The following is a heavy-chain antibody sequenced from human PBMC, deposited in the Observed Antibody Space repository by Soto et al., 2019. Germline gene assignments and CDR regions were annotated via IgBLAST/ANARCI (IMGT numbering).Heavy chain of an antibody. J-gene: IGHJ6*03. CDR1: GGSISSSSDY. D-gene: IGHD3-10*01. Sequence: SETLSLTCTVSGGSISSSSDYWGWIRQPPGKGLEWIGSIYYSGSTYYNPSLKSRVTISVDTSKNQFSLKLSSVTAADTAVYYCATYYGEDYYYYMDVWGKGTTVTVSS. V-gene: IGHV4-39*01. CDR2: IYYSGST. CDR3: ATYYGEDYYYYMDV.